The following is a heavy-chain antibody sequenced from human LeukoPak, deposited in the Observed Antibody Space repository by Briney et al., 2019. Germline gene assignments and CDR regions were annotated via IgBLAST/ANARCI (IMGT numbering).Heavy chain of an antibody. CDR2: INGNGRST. D-gene: IGHD5-18*01. CDR3: VADTPDFAPYDFDY. CDR1: GLTFSSNA. Sequence: PGGSLRLSCAASGLTFSSNAMSWVRQAAGKGLDWVSSINGNGRSTYYADSVKGRFTISRDNSKNTLYLQMNSLKTEDTAVYYCVADTPDFAPYDFDYWGRGTLVTVSS. J-gene: IGHJ4*02. V-gene: IGHV3-23*01.